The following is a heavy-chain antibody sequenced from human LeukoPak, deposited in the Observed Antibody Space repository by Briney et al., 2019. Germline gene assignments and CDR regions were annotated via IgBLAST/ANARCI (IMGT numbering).Heavy chain of an antibody. D-gene: IGHD3-22*01. Sequence: GESLKISCKGSGYLFTSYWISWVRQMPGKGLEWMGRIDPRDSYTKYSPSFQGHVSISADKSISTAYLQWSSLKASGTATYYCARLESSGYYVYWGQGTLVTVSS. CDR2: IDPRDSYT. CDR3: ARLESSGYYVY. V-gene: IGHV5-10-1*01. J-gene: IGHJ4*02. CDR1: GYLFTSYW.